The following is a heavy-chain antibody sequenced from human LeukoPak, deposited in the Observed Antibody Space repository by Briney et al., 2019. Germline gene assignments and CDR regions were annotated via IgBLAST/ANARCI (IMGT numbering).Heavy chain of an antibody. CDR2: ISSSSAI. CDR1: GFTFSSYS. J-gene: IGHJ4*02. Sequence: GSLRLSCAASGFTFSSYSMNWVRQAPGKGLEWVSYISSSSAIFYADSVKGRFTISRDNAKNSLFLQMSSLGDEDTAVYYCAREATGFDYWSQGTLVTVSS. D-gene: IGHD1-1*01. CDR3: AREATGFDY. V-gene: IGHV3-48*02.